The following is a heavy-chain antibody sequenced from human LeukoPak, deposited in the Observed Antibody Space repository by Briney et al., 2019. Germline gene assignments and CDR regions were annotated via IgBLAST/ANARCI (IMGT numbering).Heavy chain of an antibody. J-gene: IGHJ6*03. CDR1: GFTFDDYA. CDR3: AKDTTYSSGWYDLGYYYYYMDV. CDR2: ISWNSGSI. D-gene: IGHD6-19*01. V-gene: IGHV3-9*01. Sequence: GGSLRLSCAASGFTFDDYAMHWVRQAPGKGLEWVSGISWNSGSIGYADSVKGRFTISRVNAKNSLYLQMNSLRAEDTALYYCAKDTTYSSGWYDLGYYYYYMDVWGKGTTVTVSS.